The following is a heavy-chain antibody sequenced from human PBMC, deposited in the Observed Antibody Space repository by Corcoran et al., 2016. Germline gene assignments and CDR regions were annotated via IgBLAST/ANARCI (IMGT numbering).Heavy chain of an antibody. Sequence: EVQLVESGGGLVQPGGSLRLSCAASGFTFSSYWMSWVRQAPGKGLEWVANIKQDGSEKYYVDSVKGRFTISRDNAKNSLYLQMNSLRAEDTAVYYCARDKSVDTAMGTDYWGQGTLVTVSS. CDR1: GFTFSSYW. CDR3: ARDKSVDTAMGTDY. CDR2: IKQDGSEK. D-gene: IGHD5-18*01. J-gene: IGHJ4*02. V-gene: IGHV3-7*01.